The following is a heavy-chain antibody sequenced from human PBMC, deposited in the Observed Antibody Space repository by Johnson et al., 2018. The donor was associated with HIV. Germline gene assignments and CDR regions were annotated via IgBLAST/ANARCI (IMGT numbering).Heavy chain of an antibody. Sequence: VQLMESGGGLVQPGGSLRLSCAASEFTFSSYDMHWVRQATGKGLEWVSAIGTAGDTYYPGSVKGRFTISRENAKNSLYLQMNSLRAGDTAVYYCARQSATGGPFDIWGQGTMVTVSS. J-gene: IGHJ3*02. D-gene: IGHD3-10*01. V-gene: IGHV3-13*01. CDR1: EFTFSSYD. CDR3: ARQSATGGPFDI. CDR2: IGTAGDT.